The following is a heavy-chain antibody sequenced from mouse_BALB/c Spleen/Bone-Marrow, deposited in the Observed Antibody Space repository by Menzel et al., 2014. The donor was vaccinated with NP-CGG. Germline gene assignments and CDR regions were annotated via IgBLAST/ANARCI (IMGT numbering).Heavy chain of an antibody. CDR3: ATYDGYYFDY. J-gene: IGHJ2*01. CDR2: ISYSGST. V-gene: IGHV3-8*02. D-gene: IGHD1-2*01. CDR1: GDSIXSGY. Sequence: EVQLQQSGPSLVKPSQTLSLTCSVTGDSIXSGYWNWIRKFPGNKLEYMGYISYSGSTYYNPSLKSRISITRDTSKNXYYLQLNSVTTEDTATYYCATYDGYYFDYWGQGTTLTVSS.